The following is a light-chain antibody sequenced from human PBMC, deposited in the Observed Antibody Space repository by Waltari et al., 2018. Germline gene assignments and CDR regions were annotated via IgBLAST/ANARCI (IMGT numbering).Light chain of an antibody. CDR3: CAYAGSNRFWV. CDR2: EVT. J-gene: IGLJ3*02. Sequence: QSALTQPPSAPGSPGQSVTISCPGPSTDVGAYNYVSWYQQRAGNAPNLMIYEVTRRPSGVPDRFSGSKSGNTASLTVSWLQAEDEADYYCCAYAGSNRFWVFGGGTKVTVL. CDR1: STDVGAYNY. V-gene: IGLV2-8*01.